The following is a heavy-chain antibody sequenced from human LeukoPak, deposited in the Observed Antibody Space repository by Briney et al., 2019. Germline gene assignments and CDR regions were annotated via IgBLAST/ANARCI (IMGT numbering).Heavy chain of an antibody. CDR3: ARQKQSHGNFDY. J-gene: IGHJ4*02. V-gene: IGHV3-13*01. Sequence: GGSLRLSCVASGFTVSSYAMHWVRHPIGKGLEWVSALGIAGDTFYPGSVKGRFTISRENAKNSLYLQMNSLRAEDTAMYYCARQKQSHGNFDYWGQGTLVTVSS. CDR2: LGIAGDT. CDR1: GFTVSSYA. D-gene: IGHD1-26*01.